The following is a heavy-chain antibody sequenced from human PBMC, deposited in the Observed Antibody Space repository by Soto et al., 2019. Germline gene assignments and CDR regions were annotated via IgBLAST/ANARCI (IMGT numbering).Heavy chain of an antibody. V-gene: IGHV3-23*01. Sequence: EVQLLESGGGLVQPGGSLRLSCAASGFRYNNYAMGWVRQAPGKGLEWVSSISTAVGATYYADSVKGRFTISRDNSKNTLYVQMNSLRAEDTAVYYCAKDLGYDGSGIEIWGQGTLVTVSP. CDR1: GFRYNNYA. CDR2: ISTAVGAT. D-gene: IGHD3-10*01. J-gene: IGHJ4*02. CDR3: AKDLGYDGSGIEI.